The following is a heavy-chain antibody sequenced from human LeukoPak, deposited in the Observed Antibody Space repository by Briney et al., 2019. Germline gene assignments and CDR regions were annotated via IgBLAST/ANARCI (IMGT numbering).Heavy chain of an antibody. Sequence: ASVKVSCKASGYTFTGYYMHGVRQAPGQGLEWMGWINPNSGGTNYAQKFQGRVTMTRDTSISTAYMELSRLRSDDTAVYYCAREGYCSGGSCWGWFDPWGQGTLVTVSS. CDR1: GYTFTGYY. D-gene: IGHD2-15*01. V-gene: IGHV1-2*02. CDR3: AREGYCSGGSCWGWFDP. J-gene: IGHJ5*02. CDR2: INPNSGGT.